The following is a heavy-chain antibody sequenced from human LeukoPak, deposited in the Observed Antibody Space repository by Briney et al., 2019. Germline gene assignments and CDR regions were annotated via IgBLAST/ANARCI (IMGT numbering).Heavy chain of an antibody. CDR3: AKDRSELRYFDWLLYEPFDY. J-gene: IGHJ4*02. V-gene: IGHV3-23*01. CDR2: ISGSGGST. Sequence: RSGGSLRLSCAASGFTFSSYAMSWVRQAPGKGLEWVSAISGSGGSTYYADSVKGRFTISRDNSKSTLYLQMNSLRAEDTAVYYCAKDRSELRYFDWLLYEPFDYWGQGTLVTVSS. CDR1: GFTFSSYA. D-gene: IGHD3-9*01.